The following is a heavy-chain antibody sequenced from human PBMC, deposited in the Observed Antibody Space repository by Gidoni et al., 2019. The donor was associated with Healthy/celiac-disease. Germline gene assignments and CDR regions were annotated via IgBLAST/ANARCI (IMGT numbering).Heavy chain of an antibody. CDR1: GGSISSSSYY. CDR2: ICYSGRT. Sequence: QLQLQESGPGLVKPSETLSLTCTVSGGSISSSSYYWGWIRQPPGKGLSWIGSICYSGRTYYNPSLKSRVTISVYTPKNQFSLKLSSVTAADTSVYYCAGIVGGDFDYWGQGTLVTVSS. D-gene: IGHD3-22*01. V-gene: IGHV4-39*01. J-gene: IGHJ4*02. CDR3: AGIVGGDFDY.